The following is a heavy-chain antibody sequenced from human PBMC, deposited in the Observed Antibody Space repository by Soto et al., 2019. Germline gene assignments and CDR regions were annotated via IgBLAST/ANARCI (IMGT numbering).Heavy chain of an antibody. CDR1: GYTLTELA. D-gene: IGHD5-18*01. Sequence: ASGKVSCKVSGYTLTELAMHWVRHAPGKGLEWMGGFDPEDGETIYAQKFQGRVTMTEDTSTDTAYMELSSLRSEDTAVYYCATSFSGTAMAFFDYWGQGTLVTVSS. J-gene: IGHJ4*02. V-gene: IGHV1-24*01. CDR3: ATSFSGTAMAFFDY. CDR2: FDPEDGET.